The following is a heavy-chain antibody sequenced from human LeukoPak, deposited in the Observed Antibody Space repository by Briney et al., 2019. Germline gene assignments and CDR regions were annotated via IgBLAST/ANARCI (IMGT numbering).Heavy chain of an antibody. D-gene: IGHD3-3*01. J-gene: IGHJ4*02. CDR3: AKDHYWSIDY. CDR1: GFYFSSNW. V-gene: IGHV3-74*01. CDR2: IKGDGIST. Sequence: GGSLRLSCAASGFYFSSNWMHWVRHAPGQGLVWVSRIKGDGISTNYADSVKGRFTISRDIAKNTLYLQMNSLRAEDTGVYYCAKDHYWSIDYRGRGTLVTVSS.